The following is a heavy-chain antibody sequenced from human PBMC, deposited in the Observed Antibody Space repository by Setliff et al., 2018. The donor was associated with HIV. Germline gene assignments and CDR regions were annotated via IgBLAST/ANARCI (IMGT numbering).Heavy chain of an antibody. D-gene: IGHD6-13*01. CDR1: GYTFTGYY. Sequence: ASVKVSCKAPGYTFTGYYLHWVRQAPGQGLEWMGWIDPNSGDTNYEQKFQGRVSMTRDTSISTVYMELSSLRSDDTAVYYCARAAGYSSSWHRYAFEIWGQGTMVTVSS. J-gene: IGHJ3*02. V-gene: IGHV1-2*02. CDR3: ARAAGYSSSWHRYAFEI. CDR2: IDPNSGDT.